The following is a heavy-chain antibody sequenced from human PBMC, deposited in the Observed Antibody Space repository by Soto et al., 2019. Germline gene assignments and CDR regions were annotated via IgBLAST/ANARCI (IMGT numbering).Heavy chain of an antibody. Sequence: GGSLRLSCAASGFTFRSLTMNWVRQAPGKGLEWVSTISSNSAYIYYTDALRGRFTISRDNAKNSLHLQMNSLRAEDTAVYYCTRDASRDSSARGWFDPWGPGTLVTVSS. J-gene: IGHJ5*02. V-gene: IGHV3-21*01. D-gene: IGHD6-13*01. CDR2: ISSNSAYI. CDR3: TRDASRDSSARGWFDP. CDR1: GFTFRSLT.